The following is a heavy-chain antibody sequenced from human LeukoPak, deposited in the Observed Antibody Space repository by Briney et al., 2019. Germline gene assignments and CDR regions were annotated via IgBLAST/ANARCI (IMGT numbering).Heavy chain of an antibody. J-gene: IGHJ4*02. V-gene: IGHV3-53*01. Sequence: GGSLRLSCAASGFTVSSSYLSWVRQAPGKGLEWVSVIYIGGSTYYADSVKGRFTISRDNSKNTLYLQMNSLRAEDTAVYYCARHGQERAVVTPLYYFDYWGQGTLVTVSS. CDR3: ARHGQERAVVTPLYYFDY. D-gene: IGHD5-18*01. CDR2: IYIGGST. CDR1: GFTVSSSY.